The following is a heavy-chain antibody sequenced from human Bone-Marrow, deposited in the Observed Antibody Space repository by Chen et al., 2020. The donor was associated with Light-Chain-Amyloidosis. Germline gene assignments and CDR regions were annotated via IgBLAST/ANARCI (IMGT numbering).Heavy chain of an antibody. V-gene: IGHV4-39*01. J-gene: IGHJ6*02. CDR2: IYYSGST. CDR3: AGLSVPAARGGMDV. D-gene: IGHD2-2*01. Sequence: QLQLQESGPGLVKPSETLSLTCTVSGGSISSSRYYWGWIRQPPGKGLEWIGSIYYSGSTYYNPSLKRRVTISVDTSKTQVSLKLTSVTAADTAVYYCAGLSVPAARGGMDVWGQGTTVTVSS. CDR1: GGSISSSRYY.